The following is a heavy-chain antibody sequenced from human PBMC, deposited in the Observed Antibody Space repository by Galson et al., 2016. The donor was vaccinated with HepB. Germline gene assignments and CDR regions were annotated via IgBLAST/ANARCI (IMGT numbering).Heavy chain of an antibody. Sequence: PALVKPTQTLTLTCTFSGFSLAASGVAVGVAWIRQPPGKALEWLALIYWDDDKRYSPSLRSRLTITKDTSKNQVVLEMTDMDPVDTATYFCAHAPNYYVFQHWGQGTLVTVSS. D-gene: IGHD3-10*02. CDR1: GFSLAASGVAVG. CDR3: AHAPNYYVFQH. V-gene: IGHV2-5*02. CDR2: IYWDDDK. J-gene: IGHJ1*01.